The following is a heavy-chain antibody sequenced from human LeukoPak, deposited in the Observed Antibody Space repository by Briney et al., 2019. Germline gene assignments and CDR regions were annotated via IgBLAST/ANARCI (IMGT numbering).Heavy chain of an antibody. CDR2: ISAYNGNT. CDR1: GYTFTSYG. V-gene: IGHV1-18*01. Sequence: ASVTVSCTASGYTFTSYGISWVRQAPGKGLEWMGWISAYNGNTNYAQKLQGRVTMTTDTSTSTVYMELRSLRSDDTAVYYCARDKRNDILTGYYFPNDYWGQGTLVTVSS. D-gene: IGHD3-9*01. J-gene: IGHJ4*02. CDR3: ARDKRNDILTGYYFPNDY.